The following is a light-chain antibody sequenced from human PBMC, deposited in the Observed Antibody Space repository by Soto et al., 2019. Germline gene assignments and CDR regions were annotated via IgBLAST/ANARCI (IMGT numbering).Light chain of an antibody. V-gene: IGKV3-20*01. J-gene: IGKJ1*01. CDR2: GAS. CDR1: QSVTNY. Sequence: ELFLTQSPDTLSLSPGERATLTCRASQSVTNYIAWYQQRPGQAPRLLIYGASSRAAGIPDRFSGSGSGTDFTLNISRLEPEDCAVYDGQQYGSSPWTFGQGTKVDI. CDR3: QQYGSSPWT.